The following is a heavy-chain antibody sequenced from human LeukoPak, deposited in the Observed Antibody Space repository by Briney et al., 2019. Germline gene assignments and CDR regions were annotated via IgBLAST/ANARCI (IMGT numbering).Heavy chain of an antibody. D-gene: IGHD3-10*02. CDR1: GYTFTSYG. Sequence: GASVKVSCKASGYTFTSYGISWVRQAPGQGLEWMGWINPNSGGTNYAQKFQGRVTMTRDTSISTAYMELSRLRSDDTAVYYCARVRTPITMSGPSDAFDIWGQGTMVTVSS. CDR3: ARVRTPITMSGPSDAFDI. V-gene: IGHV1-2*02. CDR2: INPNSGGT. J-gene: IGHJ3*02.